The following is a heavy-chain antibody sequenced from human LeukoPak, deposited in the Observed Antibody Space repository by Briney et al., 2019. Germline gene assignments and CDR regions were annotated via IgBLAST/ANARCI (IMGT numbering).Heavy chain of an antibody. CDR2: ISGSGGST. CDR1: GFTFSSYA. CDR3: ARAQDRYDSSGYYHVGSYYYYMDV. V-gene: IGHV3-23*01. D-gene: IGHD3-22*01. J-gene: IGHJ6*03. Sequence: GGSLRLSCAASGFTFSSYAMSWVRQAPGKGLEWVSAISGSGGSTYYADSVKGRFTISRDNSKNTLYLQMNSLRAEDTAVYYCARAQDRYDSSGYYHVGSYYYYMDVWGKGTTVTVSS.